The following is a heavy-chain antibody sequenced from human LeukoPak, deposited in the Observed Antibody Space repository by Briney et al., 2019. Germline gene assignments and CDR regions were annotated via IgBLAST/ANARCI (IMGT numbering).Heavy chain of an antibody. V-gene: IGHV3-30*01. J-gene: IGHJ4*02. CDR3: ARGSYLWVYSDY. CDR2: ISYDGSNK. CDR1: GFTFSSYA. Sequence: GGSLRLSCAASGFTFSSYAMHWVRQAPGKGLEWVAVISYDGSNKYYADSVKGRFTISRDNSKNTLYLQMNSLRAEDTAVYYCARGSYLWVYSDYWGQGTLVTVSS. D-gene: IGHD3-16*01.